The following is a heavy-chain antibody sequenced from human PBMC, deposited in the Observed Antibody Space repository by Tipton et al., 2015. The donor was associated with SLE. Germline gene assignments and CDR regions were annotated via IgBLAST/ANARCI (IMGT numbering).Heavy chain of an antibody. CDR2: INPNSGGT. V-gene: IGHV1-2*06. CDR3: AREEASCGGDCYPDY. D-gene: IGHD2-21*01. Sequence: QLVQSGAEVKKPGASVTVSCKASGYTFTAYYIHWVRQAPGEGLEWMGRINPNSGGTNFAQQFQGRVTMTRDTSINTVYMEVSSLTSDGTALYYCAREEASCGGDCYPDYWGQGTLVTVSS. J-gene: IGHJ4*02. CDR1: GYTFTAYY.